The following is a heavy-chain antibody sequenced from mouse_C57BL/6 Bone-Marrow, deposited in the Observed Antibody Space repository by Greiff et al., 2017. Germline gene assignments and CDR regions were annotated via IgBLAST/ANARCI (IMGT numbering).Heavy chain of an antibody. V-gene: IGHV1-47*01. CDR3: ARGYYDYPLAY. J-gene: IGHJ2*01. CDR1: GYSFTTYP. CDR2: FQPYNDDT. D-gene: IGHD2-4*01. Sequence: VMLVESGAELVKPGASVKMSCKASGYSFTTYPIAWMKQNHGKSLEWIGNFQPYNDDTKYNEKFKGKATLTVETSSSTVYLERSLLTSDDSAVYYCARGYYDYPLAYWGQGTTLTGSS.